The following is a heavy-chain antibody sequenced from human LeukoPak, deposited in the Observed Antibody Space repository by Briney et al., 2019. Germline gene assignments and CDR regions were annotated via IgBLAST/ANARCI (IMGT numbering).Heavy chain of an antibody. CDR2: INHSGST. V-gene: IGHV4-34*01. D-gene: IGHD3-10*01. Sequence: PSETLSLTCAVYGGSFSGYYWSWIRQPPGKGLEWIGEINHSGSTYYTPSLRSRVTISVDRSKKQISLKLSSVTAADTAVYYCARYYGGFDYWGQGTLVTVSS. J-gene: IGHJ4*02. CDR1: GGSFSGYY. CDR3: ARYYGGFDY.